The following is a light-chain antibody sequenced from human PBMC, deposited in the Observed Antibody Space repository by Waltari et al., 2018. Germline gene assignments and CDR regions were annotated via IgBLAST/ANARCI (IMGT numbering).Light chain of an antibody. V-gene: IGLV2-8*01. CDR1: SRDIGDYDY. CDR3: SSYGGDNNYL. J-gene: IGLJ1*01. Sequence: QSALTQPPSASGSPGQSVTISCTGTSRDIGDYDYVSWYQHYPGKAPNLIIDAVLKRPSGAPDRFSGSKSGHTASLTVSGLQAEDEADYYCSSYGGDNNYLFGTGTAVTVL. CDR2: AVL.